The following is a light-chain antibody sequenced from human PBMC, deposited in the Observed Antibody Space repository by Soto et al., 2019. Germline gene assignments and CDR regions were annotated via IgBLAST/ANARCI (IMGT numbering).Light chain of an antibody. CDR2: GAS. CDR3: QQYNNWPPLT. V-gene: IGKV3-15*01. CDR1: QSVSSN. Sequence: EIVMTQSPATLSVSPGERATLSCRASQSVSSNLAWYQQKPGQAPRLLIYGASTRATGIPARFSGSGSGTEFTLTISSLQPEDFAVYYCQQYNNWPPLTFGGGATVEIK. J-gene: IGKJ4*01.